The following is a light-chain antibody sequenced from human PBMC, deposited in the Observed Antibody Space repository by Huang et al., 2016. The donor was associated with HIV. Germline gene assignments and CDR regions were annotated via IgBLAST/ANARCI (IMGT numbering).Light chain of an antibody. V-gene: IGKV1-39*01. J-gene: IGKJ4*01. Sequence: DIQMTQSPSSLSASVGNRVTITCRASQSSGNYLNWYQRRLGIAPKLLIYAASSLQSGVPSRFSGSGSGTDFTLTISSLQPEDFATYYCQQSYNAPLTFGGGTKVEI. CDR3: QQSYNAPLT. CDR1: QSSGNY. CDR2: AAS.